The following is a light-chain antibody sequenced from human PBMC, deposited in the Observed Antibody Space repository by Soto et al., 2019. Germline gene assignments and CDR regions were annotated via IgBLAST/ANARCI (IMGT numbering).Light chain of an antibody. V-gene: IGLV2-23*02. CDR1: SSDVGSYNL. J-gene: IGLJ1*01. Sequence: QSVLTQPASVSGSPGQSITISCTGTSSDVGSYNLVSWYQQHPGKAPKLMIYEVSKRPSGVSNRFSGSKSGNTASLTISGRQAEDEADYYYCSYAGSSTPLIFGTGTKLTVL. CDR2: EVS. CDR3: CSYAGSSTPLI.